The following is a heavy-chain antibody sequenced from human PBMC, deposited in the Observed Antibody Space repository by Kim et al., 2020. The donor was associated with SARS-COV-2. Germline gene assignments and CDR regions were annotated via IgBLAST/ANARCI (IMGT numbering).Heavy chain of an antibody. Sequence: SLQSHFTISVDTSKNQFSLKLSSVTAADTAVYYCARVRAVVPAASYGIDVWGQGTTVTVSS. D-gene: IGHD2-2*01. V-gene: IGHV4-34*01. J-gene: IGHJ6*02. CDR3: ARVRAVVPAASYGIDV.